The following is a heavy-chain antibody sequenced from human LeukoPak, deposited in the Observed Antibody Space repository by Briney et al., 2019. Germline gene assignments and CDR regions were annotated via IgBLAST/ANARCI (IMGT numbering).Heavy chain of an antibody. D-gene: IGHD3-10*01. Sequence: PSETPSLTCAVYGGSFSGYYWSWIRQPPGKGLEWIGEINHRGSTNYNPSLKRRVTISLDTSKNQFSLKLSSVTAADTAVYYCAKSLYGSGSYYNWFDPWGQGTLVTVSS. CDR3: AKSLYGSGSYYNWFDP. CDR1: GGSFSGYY. J-gene: IGHJ5*02. V-gene: IGHV4-34*01. CDR2: INHRGST.